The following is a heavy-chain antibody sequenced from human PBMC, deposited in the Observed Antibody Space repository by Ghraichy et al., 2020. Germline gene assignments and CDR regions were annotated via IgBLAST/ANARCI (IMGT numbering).Heavy chain of an antibody. CDR2: ISVYNGDT. CDR1: GYTFTNYA. D-gene: IGHD4-17*01. CDR3: ARDPSREGWATVTTAVFDY. J-gene: IGHJ4*02. Sequence: ASVKVSCKASGYTFTNYAITWVRQAPGQRLEWMGWISVYNGDTEYAQEFQGRVTMTTDTSTSTAYMELRSLRSDDTAVYYCARDPSREGWATVTTAVFDYGGQGTLVTVSS. V-gene: IGHV1-18*04.